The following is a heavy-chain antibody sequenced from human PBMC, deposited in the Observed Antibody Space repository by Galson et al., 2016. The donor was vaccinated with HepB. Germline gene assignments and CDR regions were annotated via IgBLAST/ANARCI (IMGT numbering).Heavy chain of an antibody. CDR1: GFSLSTGGVA. CDR2: IYWDDDK. V-gene: IGHV2-5*02. CDR3: AHRPLWSGWFLFDY. J-gene: IGHJ4*02. D-gene: IGHD6-19*01. Sequence: PALVKPTQTLTLTCTFSGFSLSTGGVAVGWIRQPPGKALEWLALIYWDDDKRYSPSLKSRLTITKDTSKNQVVLRMTNMDPVDTATYYCAHRPLWSGWFLFDYWGQGALVTVSS.